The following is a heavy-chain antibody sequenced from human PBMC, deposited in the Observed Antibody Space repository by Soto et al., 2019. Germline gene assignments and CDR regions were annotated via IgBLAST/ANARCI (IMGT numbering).Heavy chain of an antibody. Sequence: GASVKVSCKASEGTFSSYSITWVRQAPGQRLEWMGEIIPLLGTANYAQKFQGRVTITGDKSTSTIYMGLSSLRSDDTAVYYCARDPVDLFGYMDVWGQGTTATVSS. J-gene: IGHJ6*02. CDR3: ARDPVDLFGYMDV. CDR1: EGTFSSYS. CDR2: IIPLLGTA. V-gene: IGHV1-69*08. D-gene: IGHD6-25*01.